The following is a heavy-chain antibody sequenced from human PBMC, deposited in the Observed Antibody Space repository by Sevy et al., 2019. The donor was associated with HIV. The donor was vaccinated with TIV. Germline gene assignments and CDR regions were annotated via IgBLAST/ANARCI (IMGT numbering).Heavy chain of an antibody. V-gene: IGHV3-73*01. Sequence: GECLKISCAASGFTFSGSAMHWVRQASGKGLEWVGRIRSKANSYATAYAASVKGRFTISRDDSKNTAYLQMNSLKTEDTAVYYCTRLYYGSGSYPTAFDIWGQGTMVTVSS. CDR2: IRSKANSYAT. J-gene: IGHJ3*02. CDR3: TRLYYGSGSYPTAFDI. CDR1: GFTFSGSA. D-gene: IGHD3-10*01.